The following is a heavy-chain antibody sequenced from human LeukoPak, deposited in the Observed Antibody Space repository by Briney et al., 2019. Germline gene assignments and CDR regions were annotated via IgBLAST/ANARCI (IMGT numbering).Heavy chain of an antibody. CDR1: GYTLTELS. D-gene: IGHD2-2*01. CDR3: ARAGDIVVVPAAMVLENWYFDL. V-gene: IGHV1-24*01. J-gene: IGHJ2*01. Sequence: ASVKVSCKVSGYTLTELSMHWVRQAPGKGLEWMGGFDPEDGETIYAQKFQGRVTMTEDTSTDTAYMELSSLRSEDTAVYYCARAGDIVVVPAAMVLENWYFDLWGRGTLVTVSS. CDR2: FDPEDGET.